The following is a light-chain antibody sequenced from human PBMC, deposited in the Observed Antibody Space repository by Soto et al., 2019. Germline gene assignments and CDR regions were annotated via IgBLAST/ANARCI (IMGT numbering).Light chain of an antibody. CDR1: QSVNSY. Sequence: EIVLTQSPATLSLSPGERATLSCRASQSVNSYLAWYQQKPGQAPRLLIYDATSRATGIPARFSSSGSGTDFTLTISSLEPEDFAVYYCQQRSKWPVTFGGGTKVEIK. V-gene: IGKV3-11*01. CDR2: DAT. J-gene: IGKJ4*01. CDR3: QQRSKWPVT.